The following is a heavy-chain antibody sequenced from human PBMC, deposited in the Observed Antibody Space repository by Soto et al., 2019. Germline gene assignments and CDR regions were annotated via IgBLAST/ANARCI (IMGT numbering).Heavy chain of an antibody. J-gene: IGHJ6*02. D-gene: IGHD4-4*01. CDR2: INAGNGNT. CDR1: GYTFTSYP. Sequence: ASVKVSCKASGYTFTSYPMHWMRQAPGQRLEWMGWINAGNGNTKYSQKFQGRVTITRDTSASTAYMELSSLRSEDTAVYYCARDRVTTGSYYYYYGMDVWGQGTTVTVSS. CDR3: ARDRVTTGSYYYYYGMDV. V-gene: IGHV1-3*01.